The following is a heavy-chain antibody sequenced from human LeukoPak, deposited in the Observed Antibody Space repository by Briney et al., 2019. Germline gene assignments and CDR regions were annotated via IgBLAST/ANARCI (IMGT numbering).Heavy chain of an antibody. CDR1: GGTFSSYA. CDR2: MNPNSGNT. V-gene: IGHV1-8*02. CDR3: ARGRRTVTTLNY. Sequence: ASVKVSCKASGGTFSSYAISWVRQATGQGLEWMGWMNPNSGNTGYAQKFQGRVTMTRNTSISTAYMELSSLISEDTAVYYCARGRRTVTTLNYWGQGTLVTVSS. D-gene: IGHD4-17*01. J-gene: IGHJ4*02.